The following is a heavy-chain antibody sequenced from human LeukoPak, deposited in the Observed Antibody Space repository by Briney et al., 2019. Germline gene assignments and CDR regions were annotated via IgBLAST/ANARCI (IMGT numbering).Heavy chain of an antibody. CDR2: IKQDGGEI. CDR3: ARDKKVGATNFDY. D-gene: IGHD1-26*01. V-gene: IGHV3-7*03. CDR1: GFTFSSYW. Sequence: GGSVRLSCAASGFTFSSYWMRWVRQDPGKGPEWVANIKQDGGEIYYVDSVKGRFTISRDNAKNSLYLQMNSLRAEDTAVYYCARDKKVGATNFDYWGQGTLVTVSS. J-gene: IGHJ4*02.